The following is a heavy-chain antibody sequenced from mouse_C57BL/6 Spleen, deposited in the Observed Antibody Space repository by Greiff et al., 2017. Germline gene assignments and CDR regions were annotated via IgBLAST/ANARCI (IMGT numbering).Heavy chain of an antibody. CDR3: AREGTTEPFDY. J-gene: IGHJ2*01. V-gene: IGHV1-64*01. Sequence: QVQLQQPGAELVKPGASVKLSCKASGYTFTSYWMHWVKQRPGQGLEWIGMIHPNSGSTNYNEKFKSKATLTVDKASSTAYMQLSSLTSEDSAVYYCAREGTTEPFDYWGQGTTLTVSS. D-gene: IGHD1-1*01. CDR2: IHPNSGST. CDR1: GYTFTSYW.